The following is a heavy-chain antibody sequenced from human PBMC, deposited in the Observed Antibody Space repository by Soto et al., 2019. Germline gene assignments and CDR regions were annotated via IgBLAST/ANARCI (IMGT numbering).Heavy chain of an antibody. CDR2: IYYSGTT. V-gene: IGHV4-31*03. CDR1: GGSFSSDSFI. J-gene: IGHJ6*02. D-gene: IGHD1-26*01. Sequence: QVQLEESGPGLVKPSQTLSLTCSVSGGSFSSDSFIWSWVRQFSGKGLEWIGYIYYSGTTYYKPALRSRVIMSVDTSKNQFSLKLSSVTAADTAVYYCARDHKWDGMDVWGQGTTVTVSS. CDR3: ARDHKWDGMDV.